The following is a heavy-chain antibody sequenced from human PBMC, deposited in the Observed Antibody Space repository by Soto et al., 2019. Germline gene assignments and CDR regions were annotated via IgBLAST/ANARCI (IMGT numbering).Heavy chain of an antibody. CDR3: ARDGGFGELKY. Sequence: QVQLVQSGAEFKKPGSSVKVSCKASGDTFSGYPINWVRQAPGEGLEWMGRIIPVFGTTNDAQRFEGRVTFTADESTNTAYVELRGLLSEDTAVYYCARDGGFGELKYWGPGTLVTVSS. CDR1: GDTFSGYP. J-gene: IGHJ4*02. CDR2: IIPVFGTT. D-gene: IGHD3-10*01. V-gene: IGHV1-69*18.